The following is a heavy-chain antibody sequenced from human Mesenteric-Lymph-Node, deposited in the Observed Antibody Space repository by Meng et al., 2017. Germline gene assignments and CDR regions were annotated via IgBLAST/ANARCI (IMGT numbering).Heavy chain of an antibody. V-gene: IGHV4-4*02. CDR2: IDDSGST. J-gene: IGHJ4*02. Sequence: QEPLRASGPGLVEPAGPLSLDCGVSGVTISSNIRWTWVRQPPGKGLEWIGDIDDSGSTNYNPSLNSRISISLDKSKNHFSLKVNSVTAADTAVYYCARGKQDAWELLAYWGQGALVTVSS. D-gene: IGHD1-26*01. CDR3: ARGKQDAWELLAY. CDR1: GVTISSNIR.